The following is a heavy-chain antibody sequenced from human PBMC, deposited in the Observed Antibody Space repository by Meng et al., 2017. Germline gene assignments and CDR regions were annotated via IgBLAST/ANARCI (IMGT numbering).Heavy chain of an antibody. Sequence: ASVKVSCKASGYTFTGYYMHWVRQAPGQGLEWMGRINPNSGGTNYAQKFQGRVTMTRDTSISTAYMELSRLRSDDTAVYYCARVNYGSGSYAPNYYYYGMDVWGQGTTVTVSS. CDR1: GYTFTGYY. CDR3: ARVNYGSGSYAPNYYYYGMDV. J-gene: IGHJ6*02. V-gene: IGHV1-2*06. CDR2: INPNSGGT. D-gene: IGHD3-10*01.